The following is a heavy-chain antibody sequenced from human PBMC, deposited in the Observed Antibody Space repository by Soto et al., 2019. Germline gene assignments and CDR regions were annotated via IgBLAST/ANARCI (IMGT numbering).Heavy chain of an antibody. V-gene: IGHV3-74*01. Sequence: EVQLVESGGGLVQPGGSLRLSCAASGFTFSSYWMHWVRQAPGKGLVWVSSISTDASSTSYADPVKGRFTSSRDNAKNTLYLQMKSVRAEDTAVYYCARLPNKSPQNWGQGTLVSVSP. CDR2: ISTDASST. J-gene: IGHJ1*01. CDR1: GFTFSSYW. CDR3: ARLPNKSPQN.